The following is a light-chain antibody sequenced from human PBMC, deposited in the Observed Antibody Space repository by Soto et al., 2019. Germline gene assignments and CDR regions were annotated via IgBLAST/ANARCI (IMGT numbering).Light chain of an antibody. J-gene: IGKJ4*01. Sequence: IVLTHTPLSSPVTLGQPASISCMSSQILVHSDGNTYLSWFQQRPGQPPRLLIYKISTRFSGVPDRFSGSGAGTDFTLRISRVEAEDVGVYYCMQTTQFPLTFGGGTKVDI. CDR3: MQTTQFPLT. CDR1: QILVHSDGNTY. CDR2: KIS. V-gene: IGKV2-24*01.